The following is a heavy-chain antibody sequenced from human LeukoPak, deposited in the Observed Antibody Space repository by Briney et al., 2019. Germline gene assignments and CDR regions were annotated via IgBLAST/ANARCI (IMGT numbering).Heavy chain of an antibody. J-gene: IGHJ3*02. CDR2: IWYDGSNK. CDR3: ARGSDESYYYDSSGYPFDI. CDR1: GFTFSIYG. V-gene: IGHV3-33*01. D-gene: IGHD3-22*01. Sequence: GGSLRLSCAASGFTFSIYGMHWVRQAPGKGLEWVAVIWYDGSNKYYADSVKGRFTISRDNSKNTLYLQMNSLRAEDTAVYYCARGSDESYYYDSSGYPFDIWGQGTMVTVSS.